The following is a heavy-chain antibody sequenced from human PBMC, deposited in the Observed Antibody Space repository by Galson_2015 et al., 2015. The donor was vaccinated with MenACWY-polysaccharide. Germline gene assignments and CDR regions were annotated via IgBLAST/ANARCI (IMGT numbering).Heavy chain of an antibody. V-gene: IGHV2-5*02. J-gene: IGHJ6*03. Sequence: PALVKPTQALTLACTFSGFSLSTNGVGVGWIRQPPGKALECLALTYRDDDNRYSPSLKSRLTISKDTSKNQVVLRMTNMDPVDTGTYYCARIRYYDYYMDVWGKGTTVTVSS. CDR2: TYRDDDN. CDR1: GFSLSTNGVG. CDR3: ARIRYYDYYMDV.